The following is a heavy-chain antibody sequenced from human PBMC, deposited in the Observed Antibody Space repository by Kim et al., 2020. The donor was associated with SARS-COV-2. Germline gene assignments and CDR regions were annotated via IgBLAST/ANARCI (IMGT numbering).Heavy chain of an antibody. J-gene: IGHJ3*01. D-gene: IGHD3-10*02. Sequence: SYRPSLKGRVTISGDTSRKQVTLNLRSVTAADTAVYFCAKEVFVGLGAFDVWGQGTMVAVSS. CDR3: AKEVFVGLGAFDV. V-gene: IGHV4-34*01.